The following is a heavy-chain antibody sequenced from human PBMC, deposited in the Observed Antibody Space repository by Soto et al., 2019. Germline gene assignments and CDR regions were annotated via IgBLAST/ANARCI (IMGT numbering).Heavy chain of an antibody. V-gene: IGHV3-43*01. J-gene: IGHJ4*02. Sequence: PGGSLRLSCAASGFTFDEYTMHWVRQGPGKGLEWVSLITWDGVDTYYADSVKGRFIISRDNSKSSLFLQMNSLVVEDTATYYCARYHFGDYAFDSWGQGTLVTVSS. D-gene: IGHD4-17*01. CDR2: ITWDGVDT. CDR3: ARYHFGDYAFDS. CDR1: GFTFDEYT.